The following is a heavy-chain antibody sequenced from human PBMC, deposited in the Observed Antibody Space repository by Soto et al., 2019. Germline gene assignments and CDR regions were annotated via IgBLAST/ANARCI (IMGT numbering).Heavy chain of an antibody. D-gene: IGHD3-3*01. CDR1: GFTFSSSA. CDR3: ARDKRDLRFLEWAYYFDY. CDR2: ISYDGSNK. Sequence: QVQLVESGGGVVQPGRSLRLSCAASGFTFSSSAMHWVRQAPGKGLEWVAVISYDGSNKYYADSVKGRFTISRDNSTNTLYLQMNSLRAEDTAVYYCARDKRDLRFLEWAYYFDYWGQGTLVTVSS. V-gene: IGHV3-30-3*01. J-gene: IGHJ4*02.